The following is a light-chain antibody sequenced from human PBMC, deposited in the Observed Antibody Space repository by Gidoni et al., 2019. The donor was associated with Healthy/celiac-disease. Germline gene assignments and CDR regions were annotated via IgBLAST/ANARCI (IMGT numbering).Light chain of an antibody. CDR1: QDISNY. CDR3: QQYDNLPFT. J-gene: IGKJ3*01. CDR2: DAS. V-gene: IGKV1-33*01. Sequence: DIQMTQSPSSLSASVGDRVTITCQTSQDISNYLNWYQQQPGKAPKLLIYDASNLETGVPSRFSGSGSGTDFTFTISSLQPEVIATYYCQQYDNLPFTFGPGTKVDIK.